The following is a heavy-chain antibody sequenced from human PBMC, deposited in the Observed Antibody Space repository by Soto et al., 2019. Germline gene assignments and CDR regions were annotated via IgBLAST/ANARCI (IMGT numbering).Heavy chain of an antibody. Sequence: QVQLVESGGGLVKPGGSLRLSCAASGFTFSDFYMSWIRQAPGKGLEWISYISSSGTTTYYTDSVKGRFTISRDNAKTSLYLQMNTLRDVDTAVYYCARIWGGGGYALIYWGQGTLVTVSS. CDR3: ARIWGGGGYALIY. J-gene: IGHJ4*02. V-gene: IGHV3-11*01. D-gene: IGHD2-8*01. CDR2: ISSSGTTT. CDR1: GFTFSDFY.